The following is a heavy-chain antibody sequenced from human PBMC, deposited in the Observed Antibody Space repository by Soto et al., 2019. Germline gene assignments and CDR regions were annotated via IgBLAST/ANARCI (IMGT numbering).Heavy chain of an antibody. V-gene: IGHV4-39*01. Sequence: ATLSLTCTVSGDSIISSDFYWGWVRQPPGKCLEWIGSIFYLGSSYYNPSLKSRVTMSVDTSKNQFSLRLRSVTAADTALYFCARHSLALRKNKWVDPWGQGIMVTVYS. J-gene: IGHJ5*02. D-gene: IGHD3-3*02. CDR3: ARHSLALRKNKWVDP. CDR1: GDSIISSDFY. CDR2: IFYLGSS.